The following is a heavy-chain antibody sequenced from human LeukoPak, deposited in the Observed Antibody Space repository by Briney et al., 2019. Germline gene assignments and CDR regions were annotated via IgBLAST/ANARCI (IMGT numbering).Heavy chain of an antibody. J-gene: IGHJ6*03. CDR3: AREAAARYYYYYYMDV. Sequence: ASVKVSCKASGYTFTSYGISWVRQAPGQGLDWMGWISAYNGNTNYAQKLQGRVTMTTDTSTSTAYMELRSLRSDDTAVYYCAREAAARYYYYYYMDVWGKGTTVTVSS. CDR1: GYTFTSYG. CDR2: ISAYNGNT. D-gene: IGHD6-13*01. V-gene: IGHV1-18*01.